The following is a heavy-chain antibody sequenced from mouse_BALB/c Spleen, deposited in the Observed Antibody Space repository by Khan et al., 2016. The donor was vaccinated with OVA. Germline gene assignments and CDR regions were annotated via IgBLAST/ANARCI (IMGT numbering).Heavy chain of an antibody. Sequence: VQLQQSGPGLVKPSQSLSLTCTVTGYSITSDYAGNWIRQFPGNKLEWMGFISYSGNTKYNPSLKSRISITRDTSKNQFFLQLNSVTFEDTATYYCARVYGGDFDYWGQGTALTVSS. CDR2: ISYSGNT. D-gene: IGHD1-1*01. CDR1: GYSITSDYA. V-gene: IGHV3-2*02. CDR3: ARVYGGDFDY. J-gene: IGHJ2*01.